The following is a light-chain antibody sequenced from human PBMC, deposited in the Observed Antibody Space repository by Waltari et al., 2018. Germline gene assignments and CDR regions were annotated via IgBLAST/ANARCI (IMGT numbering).Light chain of an antibody. CDR3: QQYNSYPWT. CDR1: QSISSW. J-gene: IGKJ1*01. V-gene: IGKV1-5*03. Sequence: DIQMPQSPSTLSASVGDRVTITCRASQSISSWLAWYQQKPGKAPKLLIYKASSLPSGVQSRFSGSGSGTEFTLTISSLQPDDFATYYCQQYNSYPWTFGQGTKVEIK. CDR2: KAS.